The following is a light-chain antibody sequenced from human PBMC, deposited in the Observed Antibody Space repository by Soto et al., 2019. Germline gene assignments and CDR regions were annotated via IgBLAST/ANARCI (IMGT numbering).Light chain of an antibody. CDR2: KAS. Sequence: DIPMTQSLSSLSVSLLDGVPIXLLASQSISSYLNWYQQKPGKAPKLLIYKASTLKSGVPSRFSGSGSGTEFTLTISSLQPDDFATYYCQHYNSYSEAFGQGTKVDIK. V-gene: IGKV1-5*03. CDR3: QHYNSYSEA. CDR1: QSISSY. J-gene: IGKJ1*01.